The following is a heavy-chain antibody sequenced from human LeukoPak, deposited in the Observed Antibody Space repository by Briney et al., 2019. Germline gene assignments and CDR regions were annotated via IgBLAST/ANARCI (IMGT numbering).Heavy chain of an antibody. CDR3: ARDPGSSSWRDGMDV. J-gene: IGHJ6*02. Sequence: ASVKVSCKASGYTFTSYGIRWVRQAPGQGLEWMGWISAYNGNTNYAQKLQGRVTMTTDTSTSTAYMELRSLRSDDTAVYYCARDPGSSSWRDGMDVWGQGTTVTVSS. CDR1: GYTFTSYG. CDR2: ISAYNGNT. D-gene: IGHD6-13*01. V-gene: IGHV1-18*01.